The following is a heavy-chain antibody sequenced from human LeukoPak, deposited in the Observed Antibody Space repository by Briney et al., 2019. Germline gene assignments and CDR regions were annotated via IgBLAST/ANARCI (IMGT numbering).Heavy chain of an antibody. CDR3: AKDLAEDILTGFYLDAFDI. CDR1: GFTFDDYA. V-gene: IGHV3-9*01. Sequence: GGSLRLSCAVSGFTFDDYAMHWVRQAPGKGLEWVSGINWNSGSMGYADSVKGRFTISRDNAKNSLYLQMSSLRAEDTALYYCAKDLAEDILTGFYLDAFDIWGQGTMVTVSS. J-gene: IGHJ3*02. CDR2: INWNSGSM. D-gene: IGHD3-9*01.